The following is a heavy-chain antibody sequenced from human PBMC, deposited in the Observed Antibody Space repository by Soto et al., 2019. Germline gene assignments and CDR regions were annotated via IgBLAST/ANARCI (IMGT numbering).Heavy chain of an antibody. D-gene: IGHD5-18*01. CDR1: GGSISSGGYY. V-gene: IGHV4-31*03. Sequence: QVQLQESGPGLVKPSQTLSLTCTVSGGSISSGGYYWSWIRQHPGKGLEWIGYIYYSGSTYYNPSHKRRVIRSVDTSKIKLSLKLSSVTAADTAVYYCARQSNPALVRFYWLDPWGQGTLVTVSS. CDR2: IYYSGST. CDR3: ARQSNPALVRFYWLDP. J-gene: IGHJ5*02.